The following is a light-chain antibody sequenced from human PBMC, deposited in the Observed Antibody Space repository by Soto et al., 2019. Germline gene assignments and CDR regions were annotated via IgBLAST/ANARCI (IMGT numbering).Light chain of an antibody. J-gene: IGLJ1*01. CDR1: PSDVGGYIS. V-gene: IGLV2-8*01. CDR2: EVN. CDR3: SSYAGSNRYL. Sequence: SPLPQPASACESPGQAVTISSTGTPSDVGGYISVSWYQQHPGKAPKLIIYEVNKRPSGVPDRFSAYKSGVTAFLIVSGLKAEAEADYYCSSYAGSNRYLFGTGSKVTV.